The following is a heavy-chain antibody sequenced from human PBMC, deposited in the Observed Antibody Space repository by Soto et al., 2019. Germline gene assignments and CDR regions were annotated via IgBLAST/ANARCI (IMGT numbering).Heavy chain of an antibody. CDR2: INPSGGST. CDR1: GYTFTSYY. CDR3: ARGGGEYYYDSSGYYYPFDY. D-gene: IGHD3-22*01. Sequence: GASVKVSFKASGYTFTSYYMHWVRQAPGQGLEWMGIINPSGGSTSYAQKFQGRVTMTRDTSTSTVYMELSSLRSEDTAVYYCARGGGEYYYDSSGYYYPFDYWGQGTLVTVSS. J-gene: IGHJ4*02. V-gene: IGHV1-46*01.